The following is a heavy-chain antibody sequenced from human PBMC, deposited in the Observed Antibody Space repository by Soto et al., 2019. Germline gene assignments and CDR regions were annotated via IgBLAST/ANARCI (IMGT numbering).Heavy chain of an antibody. V-gene: IGHV4-39*01. Sequence: PSETLSLTCSVSGDSISSVAHYWAWIRQPPGKGLEWIGRVDTSGITNYNPSLESRVTFSIDTSNSQFSLRLSSVTAADTAVYFCARAGNYDVLSGRMYYFDSWGQGTPVTV. D-gene: IGHD3-3*01. J-gene: IGHJ4*02. CDR2: VDTSGIT. CDR3: ARAGNYDVLSGRMYYFDS. CDR1: GDSISSVAHY.